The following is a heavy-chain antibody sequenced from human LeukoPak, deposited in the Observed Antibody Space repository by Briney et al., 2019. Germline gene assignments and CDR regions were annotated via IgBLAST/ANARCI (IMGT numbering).Heavy chain of an antibody. CDR1: GDSVSSKSAA. CDR3: VRSTGPLDV. Sequence: SQTLSLTCVISGDSVSSKSAAWNWIRQSPSRGLEWLGRTFYRSKWYNDYAVSVKGRLTVNPDTSKNQFSLHLNSVTPDDTAVHYCVRSTGPLDVWGQGTLVTVSS. CDR2: TFYRSKWYN. V-gene: IGHV6-1*01. J-gene: IGHJ4*02. D-gene: IGHD7-27*01.